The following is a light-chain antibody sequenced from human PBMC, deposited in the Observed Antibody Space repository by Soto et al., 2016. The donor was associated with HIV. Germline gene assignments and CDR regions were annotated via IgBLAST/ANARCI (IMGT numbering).Light chain of an antibody. CDR1: QGIKNE. CDR2: ATS. Sequence: AIQMTQSPSSLSASLGGRVTITCRASQGIKNELGWYQQKPGKAPKLLIYATSSLGGGVPSRFSGSGSGTDFTLTISSLQPEDSASYFCLQDYDRPYTFGQGPSWRSN. J-gene: IGKJ2*01. V-gene: IGKV1-6*01. CDR3: LQDYDRPYT.